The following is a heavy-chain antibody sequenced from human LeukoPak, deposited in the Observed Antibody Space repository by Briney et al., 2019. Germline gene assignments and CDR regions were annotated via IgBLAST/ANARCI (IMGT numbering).Heavy chain of an antibody. J-gene: IGHJ5*02. D-gene: IGHD2-2*01. CDR3: ARGGPIIVVVPAAPTNNWFDP. CDR2: ISAYNGNT. Sequence: ASVKVSCKASGYTFTSYGISWVRQAPGQGLEWMGWISAYNGNTNYAQKLQGRGTMTTDTSTSTAYMELRSLRSDDTAVYYCARGGPIIVVVPAAPTNNWFDPWGQGTLVTVSS. V-gene: IGHV1-18*04. CDR1: GYTFTSYG.